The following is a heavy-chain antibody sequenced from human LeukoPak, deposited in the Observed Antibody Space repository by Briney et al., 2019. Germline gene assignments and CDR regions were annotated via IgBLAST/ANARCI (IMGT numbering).Heavy chain of an antibody. D-gene: IGHD3-9*01. Sequence: GRSLRLSCAASGFTFSSYGMHWVRQAPGKGLEWVAVIWYDGSNKYYADSVKDRFTISRDNSKNTLYLQMNSLRAEDTAVYYCARGNYDILTGYYIGLDYWGQGTLVTVSS. CDR3: ARGNYDILTGYYIGLDY. J-gene: IGHJ4*02. CDR2: IWYDGSNK. CDR1: GFTFSSYG. V-gene: IGHV3-33*01.